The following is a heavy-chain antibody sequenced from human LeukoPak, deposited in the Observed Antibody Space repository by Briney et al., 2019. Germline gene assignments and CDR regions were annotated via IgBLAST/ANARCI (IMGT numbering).Heavy chain of an antibody. CDR3: AKRFCSATRCFHFDY. Sequence: GGSLRLSCAASGLTFAGYDMSWVRQAPGKGLEWVSTISASGDNTYYAGSVKGRFTISRDNSKNTLYLQMDSLRAEDTAVYYCAKRFCSATRCFHFDYWAQGTLVTVSS. D-gene: IGHD2-2*01. CDR1: GLTFAGYD. CDR2: ISASGDNT. J-gene: IGHJ4*02. V-gene: IGHV3-23*01.